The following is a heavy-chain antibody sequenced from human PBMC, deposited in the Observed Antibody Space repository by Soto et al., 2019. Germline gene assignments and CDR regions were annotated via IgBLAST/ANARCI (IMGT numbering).Heavy chain of an antibody. J-gene: IGHJ3*02. CDR1: GGSISSSSYY. Sequence: SEILSLTCTVSGGSISSSSYYWGWIRQPPGKGLEWIGSIYYSGSTYYNPSLKSRVTISVDTSKNQFSLKLSSVTAADTAVYYCARHAIVVVPAAMQAFDIWGQGTMVTVSS. CDR2: IYYSGST. CDR3: ARHAIVVVPAAMQAFDI. V-gene: IGHV4-39*01. D-gene: IGHD2-2*01.